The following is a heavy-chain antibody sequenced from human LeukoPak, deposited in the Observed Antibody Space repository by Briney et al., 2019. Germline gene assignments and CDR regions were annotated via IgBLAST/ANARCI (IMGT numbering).Heavy chain of an antibody. D-gene: IGHD6-13*01. CDR1: GYTFTGYY. V-gene: IGHV1-2*02. J-gene: IGHJ4*02. Sequence: GASVKVSCKASGYTFTGYYMHWVRQAPGQGLEWMGWINPNSGGTNYAQKFQGRVTMTRDTSISTAYMELSRLRSDDTAEYYCATHSLSSSWYDYWGQGTLVTVSS. CDR2: INPNSGGT. CDR3: ATHSLSSSWYDY.